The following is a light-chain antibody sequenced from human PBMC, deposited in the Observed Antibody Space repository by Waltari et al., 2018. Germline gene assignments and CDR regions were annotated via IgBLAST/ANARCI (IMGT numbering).Light chain of an antibody. CDR3: QQTYRART. Sequence: DIQMTQSPSSLSASVGDRVTITCRASQSILPSLNWYQQKRGKGPTLLVFAASSLQSGVPSRFSGRGSGTDFTLTISSLQPEDFATYYCQQTYRARTFGPGTKVEIK. V-gene: IGKV1-39*01. J-gene: IGKJ1*01. CDR1: QSILPS. CDR2: AAS.